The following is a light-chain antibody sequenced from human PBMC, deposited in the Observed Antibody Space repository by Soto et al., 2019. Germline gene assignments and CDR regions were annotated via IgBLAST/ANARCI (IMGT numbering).Light chain of an antibody. J-gene: IGLJ1*01. CDR3: TSYSSTSTIYV. Sequence: QSALAQPASVSGSPGQSITISCTGTSSDVGGYNYVSWYQQHPGKVPQLMIYEVSNRPSGVSNRFSGSKSGNTASPTISGLQADDEADYYCTSYSSTSTIYVFGHGTKVTV. CDR2: EVS. V-gene: IGLV2-14*01. CDR1: SSDVGGYNY.